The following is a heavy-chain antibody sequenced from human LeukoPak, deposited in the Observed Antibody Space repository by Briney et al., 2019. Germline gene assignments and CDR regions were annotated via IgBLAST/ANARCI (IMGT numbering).Heavy chain of an antibody. V-gene: IGHV3-11*01. CDR3: TRKTDSGGSGDY. D-gene: IGHD3-22*01. CDR1: GFTFSDYY. CDR2: ISSSGSTI. J-gene: IGHJ4*02. Sequence: GGSLRLSCAASGFTFSDYYMSWIRQAPGKGLEWVSYISSSGSTIYYADSVKGRFTISRDKSKNTLYLQMNDLRPDDTAVYYCTRKTDSGGSGDYWGQGALVTVSS.